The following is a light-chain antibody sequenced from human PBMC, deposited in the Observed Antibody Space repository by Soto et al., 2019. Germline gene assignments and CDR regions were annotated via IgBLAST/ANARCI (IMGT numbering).Light chain of an antibody. CDR1: SSNIGSNT. CDR3: AAWDDSLNGVV. Sequence: QPVLTQPPSASGTPGQRVTISCSGSSSNIGSNTVNWYQQLPGTAPKLLIYNNNQRPSGVPDRFSGSKFGTSASLAISGLQSEDEADYYCAAWDDSLNGVVFGGGTKVTVL. CDR2: NNN. V-gene: IGLV1-44*01. J-gene: IGLJ2*01.